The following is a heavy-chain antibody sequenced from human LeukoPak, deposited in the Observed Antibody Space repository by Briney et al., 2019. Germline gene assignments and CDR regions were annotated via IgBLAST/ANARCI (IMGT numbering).Heavy chain of an antibody. CDR3: ARDIFSCSGGKCYYNDAFDV. D-gene: IGHD2-15*01. Sequence: SETLSLTCTVSGGSISSYYWSWIRQPPGEGLEWIGYIYFTGSAIYNPSLKSRLTMSVDTSKNQFSLRLSSVTAADTAVYYCARDIFSCSGGKCYYNDAFDVWGQGTMVTVSS. J-gene: IGHJ3*01. CDR2: IYFTGSA. V-gene: IGHV4-59*01. CDR1: GGSISSYY.